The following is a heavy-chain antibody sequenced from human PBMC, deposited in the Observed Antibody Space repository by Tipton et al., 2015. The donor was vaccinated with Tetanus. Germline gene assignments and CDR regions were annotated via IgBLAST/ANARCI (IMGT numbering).Heavy chain of an antibody. CDR2: ITGGNT. J-gene: IGHJ5*02. V-gene: IGHV3-23*01. CDR3: AKALGSSAWYGT. CDR1: GFTFSNYA. Sequence: SLRLSCAASGFTFSNYAMSWVRQAPGKGLEWVSGITGGNTCYADSVKGRFTISRDNSKNTLSLQMNSLRGEDTAVYYCAKALGSSAWYGTWGQGTLVTVSS. D-gene: IGHD6-13*01.